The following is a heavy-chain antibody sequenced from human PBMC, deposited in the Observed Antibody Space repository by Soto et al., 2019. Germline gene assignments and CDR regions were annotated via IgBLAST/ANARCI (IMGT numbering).Heavy chain of an antibody. CDR1: AGSISSYY. CDR2: IYYRGST. J-gene: IGHJ6*02. V-gene: IGHV4-59*01. Sequence: QLPLQPSGPRLVKPSETLSLPCTDYAGSISSYYWCWIRQPPGKGLELIGYIYYRGSTNYNPSLTRRVNKAVDTSNYHFCLQLSSVSAGDTGVYYCASSDLRQIAAAGDIDLYYYGMYDWGQGTTVTVSS. CDR3: ASSDLRQIAAAGDIDLYYYGMYD. D-gene: IGHD6-13*01.